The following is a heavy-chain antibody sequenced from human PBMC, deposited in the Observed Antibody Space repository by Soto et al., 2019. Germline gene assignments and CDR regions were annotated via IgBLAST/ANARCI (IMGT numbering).Heavy chain of an antibody. CDR2: INHSGST. J-gene: IGHJ4*02. CDR3: ARARYCSSTSCYTRIAAAGTFDY. CDR1: GGSFSCYD. D-gene: IGHD2-2*02. V-gene: IGHV4-34*01. Sequence: SLETRSRTCPVYGGSFSCYDGSWIRQPPGKGLGWIGEINHSGSTNYNPSLKSRVTISVDTSKNQFSLKLSSVTAADTAVYYCARARYCSSTSCYTRIAAAGTFDYWGQGTLVTVSS.